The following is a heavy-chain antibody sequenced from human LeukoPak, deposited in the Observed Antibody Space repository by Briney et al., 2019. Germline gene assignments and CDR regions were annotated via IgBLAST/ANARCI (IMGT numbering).Heavy chain of an antibody. Sequence: PSETLSLTCTVSGGSISSYYWSWIRQPPGKGLEWFGYIYYSGSPNYNPSLKSRVTISVDTSKNQFSLKLSSVTAADTAVYYCATYSYGSGMRYWGQGTLVTVSS. CDR3: ATYSYGSGMRY. CDR1: GGSISSYY. D-gene: IGHD5-18*01. J-gene: IGHJ4*02. CDR2: IYYSGSP. V-gene: IGHV4-59*08.